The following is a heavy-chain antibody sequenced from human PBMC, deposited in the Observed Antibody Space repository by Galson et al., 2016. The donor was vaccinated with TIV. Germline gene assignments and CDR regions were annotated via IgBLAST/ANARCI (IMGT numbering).Heavy chain of an antibody. CDR1: GYTFTFYA. D-gene: IGHD2-21*01. Sequence: SVKVSCKASGYTFTFYAIHWVRQGPGQGLEWLGWINAGSGDTKYSQRFQGRVTITTDTSASSAYMELSSLRAEDTAVYYCARERLVVERAYYYYSGLDVWGQGTTVTVSS. CDR3: ARERLVVERAYYYYSGLDV. J-gene: IGHJ6*02. CDR2: INAGSGDT. V-gene: IGHV1-3*01.